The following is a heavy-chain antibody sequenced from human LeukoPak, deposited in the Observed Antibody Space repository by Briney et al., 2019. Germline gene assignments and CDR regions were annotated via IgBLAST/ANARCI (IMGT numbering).Heavy chain of an antibody. D-gene: IGHD3-16*02. CDR1: GGSFSGYY. CDR2: INHSGST. Sequence: SETLSLTCAVYGGSFSGYYWSWIRQPPGKGLEWIGEINHSGSTNYNPSLKSRVTISVDTSKNQFSLQLRPVTAADTAVYYCAGFMITFGGVIGHFDYCGQGTLVTVSS. V-gene: IGHV4-34*01. J-gene: IGHJ4*02. CDR3: AGFMITFGGVIGHFDY.